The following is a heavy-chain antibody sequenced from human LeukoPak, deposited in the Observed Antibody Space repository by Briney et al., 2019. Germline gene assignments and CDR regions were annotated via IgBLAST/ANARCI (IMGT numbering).Heavy chain of an antibody. J-gene: IGHJ4*02. CDR2: IYYSGST. Sequence: SETLSLTCTVSGGSISSSSYYWGWIRQPPGKGLEWIGSIYYSGSTYYNPSLKSRVTISVDTSKNQFSLKLSSVTAADTAVYYCGRLVDTASDYWGQGTLVTVSS. V-gene: IGHV4-39*01. CDR3: GRLVDTASDY. CDR1: GGSISSSSYY. D-gene: IGHD5-18*01.